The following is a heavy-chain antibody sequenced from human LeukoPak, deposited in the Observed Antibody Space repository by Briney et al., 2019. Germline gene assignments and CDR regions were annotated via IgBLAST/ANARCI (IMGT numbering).Heavy chain of an antibody. V-gene: IGHV3-21*01. CDR3: AGSWQWLLWGV. CDR1: GFTFSSYS. D-gene: IGHD6-19*01. J-gene: IGHJ4*02. Sequence: GGSLRLSCAASGFTFSSYSMNWVRQAPGRGLEWVSSISSSSYIYYADSVKGRFTNSRDNAKNSLYLQMNSLRAEDTAVYYCAGSWQWLLWGVWGQGTLVTVSS. CDR2: ISSSSYI.